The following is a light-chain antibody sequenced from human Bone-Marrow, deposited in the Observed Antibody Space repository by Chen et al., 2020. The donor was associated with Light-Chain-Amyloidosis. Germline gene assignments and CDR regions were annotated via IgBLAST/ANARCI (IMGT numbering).Light chain of an antibody. CDR1: SSDVGSYDF. CDR2: EVT. Sequence: QSALTQPASVSGSPGQSITISCTGTSSDVGSYDFVSWYQQHAGKAPKLMIYEVTQRPSGVSNRFSGSKSGNTASLTISGLQAEDEADYYCCSYAGSPLYVFGTGTKVSVL. V-gene: IGLV2-23*02. CDR3: CSYAGSPLYV. J-gene: IGLJ1*01.